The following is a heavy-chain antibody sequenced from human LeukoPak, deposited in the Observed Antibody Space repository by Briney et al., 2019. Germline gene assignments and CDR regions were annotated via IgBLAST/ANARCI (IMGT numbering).Heavy chain of an antibody. CDR2: ISSGSTNI. V-gene: IGHV3-48*01. Sequence: PGGSLRLSCAASRLISSTYSMNWVRQAPGRGLEWVSYISSGSTNIYYKDSVKGRFIVSRDNAKNSLYLHVASLRAEDTAVYYCVRNDGDNAFDIWGQGTMVIVSS. D-gene: IGHD4-17*01. J-gene: IGHJ3*02. CDR1: RLISSTYS. CDR3: VRNDGDNAFDI.